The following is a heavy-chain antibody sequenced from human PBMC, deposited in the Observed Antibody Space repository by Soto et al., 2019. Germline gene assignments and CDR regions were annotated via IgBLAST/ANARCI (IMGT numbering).Heavy chain of an antibody. V-gene: IGHV1-18*01. CDR2: ISAYNGNT. CDR1: GYTFTSYG. J-gene: IGHJ3*02. D-gene: IGHD3-22*01. Sequence: ASVKVSCKASGYTFTSYGISWVRQAPGQGLEWMGWISAYNGNTNYAQKLQGRVTMTTDTSTSTAYMELRSLRSDDTAVYYCARDTYYYDSSGYSDAFEIWGQGTMVTVSS. CDR3: ARDTYYYDSSGYSDAFEI.